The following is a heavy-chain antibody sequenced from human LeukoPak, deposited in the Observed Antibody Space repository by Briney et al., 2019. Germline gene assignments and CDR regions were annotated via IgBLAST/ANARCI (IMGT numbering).Heavy chain of an antibody. D-gene: IGHD2-2*01. V-gene: IGHV3-48*04. CDR3: ATVVVPAAGDY. Sequence: GGSLRLSCAASGFTFSSYGMHWVRQAPGKGLEWVSYISSSGSTIYYADSVKGRFTISRDNAKNSLYLQMNSLRAEDTAVYYCATVVVPAAGDYWGQGTLVTVSS. CDR2: ISSSGSTI. J-gene: IGHJ4*02. CDR1: GFTFSSYG.